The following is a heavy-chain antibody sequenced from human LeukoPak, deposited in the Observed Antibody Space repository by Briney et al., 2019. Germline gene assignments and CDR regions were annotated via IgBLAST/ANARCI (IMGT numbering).Heavy chain of an antibody. J-gene: IGHJ4*02. CDR3: AKCMSATGVCLNFDS. V-gene: IGHV3-23*01. Sequence: GGSLRLSCEASGFTFLNYAMSWVRQAPGKGLQWVSGISGRDDTTYYTDSPEGSTYYTNSAEGRFTISRDNSKNTVYLQIDSLGVEHTAVYYCAKCMSATGVCLNFDSWGQGILVTVSS. D-gene: IGHD2-21*02. CDR2: ISGRDDTTYYTDSPEGST. CDR1: GFTFLNYA.